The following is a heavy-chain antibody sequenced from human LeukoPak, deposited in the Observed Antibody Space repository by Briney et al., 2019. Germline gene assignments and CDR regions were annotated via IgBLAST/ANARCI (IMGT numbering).Heavy chain of an antibody. CDR3: XXHPFSSPFDY. CDR2: IYHTGNS. D-gene: IGHD2/OR15-2a*01. V-gene: IGHV4-59*08. CDR1: GGSVSSDY. Sequence: SETLSLTCTVSGGSVSSDYWSWIRQPPGKGLEWIGYIYHTGNSDYNPSLKSRATISLDTSKNQFSLKLTSVTAADTAVYFCXXHPFSSPFDYWGQGTLVTVSS. J-gene: IGHJ4*02.